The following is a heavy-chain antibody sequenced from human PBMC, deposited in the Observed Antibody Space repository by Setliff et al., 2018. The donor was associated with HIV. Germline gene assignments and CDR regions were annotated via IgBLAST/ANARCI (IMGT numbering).Heavy chain of an antibody. CDR1: GGSISIISYY. CDR2: IYYSGST. Sequence: SETLSLTCTVSGGSISIISYYWGWIRQPPGKGLEYIGSIYYSGSTYYNPSLKSRITISVDTSKNQFSLKLSSVTAADTAVYYCAGEAPRATLDYWGQGTLVTVSS. J-gene: IGHJ4*02. D-gene: IGHD6-6*01. CDR3: AGEAPRATLDY. V-gene: IGHV4-39*07.